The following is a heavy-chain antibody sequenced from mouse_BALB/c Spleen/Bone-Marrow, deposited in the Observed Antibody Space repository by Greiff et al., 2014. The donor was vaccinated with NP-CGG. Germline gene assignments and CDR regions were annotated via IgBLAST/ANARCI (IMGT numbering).Heavy chain of an antibody. Sequence: VQLVESGPGLVAPSQSLSITCTVSGFSLTSYGVHWVRQPPGKGLEWLGVIWAGGSTNYYSALMSRLSISKDNSKSQVFLKMNSLQTDDTAMYYCAREGYLYYFDYWGQGTTLTVSS. CDR2: IWAGGST. V-gene: IGHV2-9*02. CDR1: GFSLTSYG. CDR3: AREGYLYYFDY. J-gene: IGHJ2*01. D-gene: IGHD3-1*01.